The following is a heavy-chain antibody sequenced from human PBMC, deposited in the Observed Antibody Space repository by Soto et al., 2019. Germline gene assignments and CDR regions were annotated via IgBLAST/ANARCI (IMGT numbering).Heavy chain of an antibody. Sequence: SLRLSCTASGFTFGDYAMSWVRQAPGKGLEWVGFIRSKAYGGTTEYAASVKGRFTISRDDSKSIAYLQMNSLKTEDTAVYYCTRDLAVAGDYWGQGTLVTVSS. V-gene: IGHV3-49*04. CDR2: IRSKAYGGTT. CDR1: GFTFGDYA. D-gene: IGHD6-19*01. J-gene: IGHJ4*02. CDR3: TRDLAVAGDY.